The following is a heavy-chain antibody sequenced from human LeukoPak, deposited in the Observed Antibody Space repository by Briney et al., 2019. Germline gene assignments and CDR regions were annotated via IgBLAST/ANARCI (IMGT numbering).Heavy chain of an antibody. CDR2: IYYSGST. V-gene: IGHV4-39*07. Sequence: SETLSLTCTVSGGSISSSSYYWGWIRQPPGKGLEWIGSIYYSGSTYYNPSLKSRVTISVDTSKNQFSLKLSSVTAADTAVYYCAREGIYYYGSGDALVDYWGQGTLVTVSS. J-gene: IGHJ4*02. CDR3: AREGIYYYGSGDALVDY. D-gene: IGHD3-10*01. CDR1: GGSISSSSYY.